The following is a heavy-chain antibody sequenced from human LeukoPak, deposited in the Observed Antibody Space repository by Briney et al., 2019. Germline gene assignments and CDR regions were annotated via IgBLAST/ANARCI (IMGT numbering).Heavy chain of an antibody. CDR2: IKSKTDGGTT. D-gene: IGHD6-13*01. Sequence: GGSLTLSCAASGSTITNAYMSWVRQAPGKGLDWVGLIKSKTDGGTTDFAAPVKGRFTISRDDSKNTLYLQMNGLKTEDTAVYYCTTGITVTGTNYWGQGTLVTVSS. CDR3: TTGITVTGTNY. V-gene: IGHV3-15*01. CDR1: GSTITNAY. J-gene: IGHJ4*02.